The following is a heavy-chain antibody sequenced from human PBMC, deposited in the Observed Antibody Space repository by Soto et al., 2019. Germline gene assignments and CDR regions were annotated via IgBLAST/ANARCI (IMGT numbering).Heavy chain of an antibody. V-gene: IGHV3-74*01. J-gene: IGHJ3*02. D-gene: IGHD4-17*01. CDR1: GFTFSSYW. Sequence: EVQLVESGGGLVQPGGSLRLSCAASGFTFSSYWMHWVRQAPGKGLVWVSRINSDGSSTSYADSVKGRFTISRDNAKNTLYLQMNRLRAEDTAVYYCARDATTVTTSGAFDIWGQGTMVTVSS. CDR2: INSDGSST. CDR3: ARDATTVTTSGAFDI.